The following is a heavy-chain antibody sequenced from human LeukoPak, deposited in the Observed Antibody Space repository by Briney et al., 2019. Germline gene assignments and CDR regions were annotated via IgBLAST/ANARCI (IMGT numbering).Heavy chain of an antibody. J-gene: IGHJ4*02. V-gene: IGHV3-43*02. CDR1: GFTFDDYA. D-gene: IGHD1-20*01. CDR2: ISEDGGST. Sequence: GGSLRLSCAASGFTFDDYAMHWVRQAPGQGLEWVSLISEDGGSTYYADSVKGRFTISRDNAKNSLYLQMNSLRAEDTAVYYCARDPPFIIGTTFFDYWGQGTLVTVSS. CDR3: ARDPPFIIGTTFFDY.